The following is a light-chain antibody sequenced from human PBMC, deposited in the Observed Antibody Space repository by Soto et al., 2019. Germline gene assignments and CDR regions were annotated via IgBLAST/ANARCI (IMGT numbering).Light chain of an antibody. CDR1: SSDVGNYNL. Sequence: QSALTQPASVSGSPVQSITISCTGTSSDVGNYNLVSWYQHHPGKAPKLMIYEVSKWPSGVSNRFSGSKSDNTASLTISGLQAEDEADYYCGSYAGRSTFVFGGVTKLTVL. CDR2: EVS. J-gene: IGLJ3*02. CDR3: GSYAGRSTFV. V-gene: IGLV2-23*02.